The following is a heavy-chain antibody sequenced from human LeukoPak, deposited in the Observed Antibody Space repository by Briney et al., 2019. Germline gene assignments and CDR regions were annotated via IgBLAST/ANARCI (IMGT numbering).Heavy chain of an antibody. CDR3: ARHRRYSYGYDYFDY. CDR2: IYYSGST. Sequence: SEALSLTCTVSGGSISSSSYYWGWIRQPPGKGLEWIGSIYYSGSTYYNPSLKSRVTISVDTSKNQFSLKLSSVTAADTAVYYCARHRRYSYGYDYFDYWGQGTLVTVSS. V-gene: IGHV4-39*01. J-gene: IGHJ4*02. D-gene: IGHD5-18*01. CDR1: GGSISSSSYY.